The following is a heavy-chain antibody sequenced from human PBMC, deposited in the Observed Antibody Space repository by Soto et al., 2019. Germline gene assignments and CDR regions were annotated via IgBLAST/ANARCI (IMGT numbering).Heavy chain of an antibody. J-gene: IGHJ6*02. CDR1: GGSISSGGYS. V-gene: IGHV4-30-2*01. D-gene: IGHD3-10*01. Sequence: LSLTCAVSGGSISSGGYSWSWIRQPPGKGLEWIGYIYHSGSTYYNPSLKSRVTISVDRSKNQFSLKLSSVTAADTAVYYCARGRGSSPVRGYYYGMDVWGQGTTVTVSS. CDR2: IYHSGST. CDR3: ARGRGSSPVRGYYYGMDV.